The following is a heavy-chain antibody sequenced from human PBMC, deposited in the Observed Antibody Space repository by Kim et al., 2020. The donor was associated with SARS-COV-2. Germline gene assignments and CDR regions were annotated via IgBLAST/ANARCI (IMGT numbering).Heavy chain of an antibody. D-gene: IGHD1-26*01. V-gene: IGHV4-59*13. J-gene: IGHJ3*02. CDR3: AREMGTWGLLPPLGDAFDI. Sequence: SETLSLTCTVSGGSISSYYWSWIRQPPGKGLEWIGYIYYSGSTNYNPSLKSRVTISVDTSKNQFSLKLSSVTAADTAGYYCAREMGTWGLLPPLGDAFDIWGQGTMVTVSS. CDR2: IYYSGST. CDR1: GGSISSYY.